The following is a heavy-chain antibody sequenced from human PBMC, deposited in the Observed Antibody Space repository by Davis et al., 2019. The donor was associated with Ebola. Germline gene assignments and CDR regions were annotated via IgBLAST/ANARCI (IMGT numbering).Heavy chain of an antibody. J-gene: IGHJ4*02. CDR1: GFTFSSYA. D-gene: IGHD1-26*01. V-gene: IGHV3-23*01. CDR3: ARDSGSYYFLYSEYYFDY. Sequence: GESLKISCAASGFTFSSYAMSWVRQAPGKGLEWVSAISGSGGSTYYADSVKGRFTISRDNSKNTLYLQMNSLRAEDTAVYYCARDSGSYYFLYSEYYFDYWGQGTLVTVSS. CDR2: ISGSGGST.